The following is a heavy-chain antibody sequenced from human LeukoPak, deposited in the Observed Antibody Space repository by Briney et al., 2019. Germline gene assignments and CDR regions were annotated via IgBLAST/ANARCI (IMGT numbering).Heavy chain of an antibody. J-gene: IGHJ4*02. V-gene: IGHV3-23*01. Sequence: GGSPRLSCAASGFTFSSYAMSWVRQAPGKGLEWVSAISGSGGSTYYADSVKGRFTISRDNSKNTLYLQMNSLRAEDTAVYYCARDQDSSGWFDYWGQGTLVTVSS. CDR3: ARDQDSSGWFDY. CDR1: GFTFSSYA. CDR2: ISGSGGST. D-gene: IGHD6-19*01.